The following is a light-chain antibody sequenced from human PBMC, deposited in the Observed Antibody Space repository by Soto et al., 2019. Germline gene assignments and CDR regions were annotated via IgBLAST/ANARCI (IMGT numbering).Light chain of an antibody. CDR2: YDD. V-gene: IGLV1-36*01. CDR3: AAWDDSLNVLV. J-gene: IGLJ3*02. CDR1: SSNIGNNG. Sequence: QSVLTQPPSVSEAPRQRVTISCSGSSSNIGNNGVNWYQQLPGKAPKLLIYYDDLLPSGVSDRFSGSKSGTSASLAISGLQSEDEADYYCAAWDDSLNVLVFGGGTKLTVL.